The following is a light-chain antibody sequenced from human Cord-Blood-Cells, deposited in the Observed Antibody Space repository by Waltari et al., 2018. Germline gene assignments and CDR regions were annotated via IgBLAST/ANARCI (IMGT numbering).Light chain of an antibody. V-gene: IGKV3-11*01. CDR1: QSVSSY. Sequence: EIVLTKSPATLSLSPGERATLSCRDSQSVSSYLAWYQQKPGQAPRLLIYDASNRATGIPARFSGSGSGTDFTLTISSLEPEDFAVYYCQQRSNWPRTWTFGQGTKVEIK. CDR2: DAS. J-gene: IGKJ1*01. CDR3: QQRSNWPRTWT.